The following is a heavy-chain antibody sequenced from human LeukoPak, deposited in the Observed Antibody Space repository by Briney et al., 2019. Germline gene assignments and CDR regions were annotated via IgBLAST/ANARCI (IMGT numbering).Heavy chain of an antibody. D-gene: IGHD2-8*02. Sequence: SETLSLTCTVSGRSISGLYWSWIRQPPGKGLEWIGFISYSATTYDTPPLKSRFTIVIDTPSNQFSLRVRSVTATDTAVYYCAIHVMRNLPGGSSYTHAFDTWGHGTRVTVSS. CDR2: ISYSATT. CDR1: GRSISGLY. J-gene: IGHJ3*02. V-gene: IGHV4-59*08. CDR3: AIHVMRNLPGGSSYTHAFDT.